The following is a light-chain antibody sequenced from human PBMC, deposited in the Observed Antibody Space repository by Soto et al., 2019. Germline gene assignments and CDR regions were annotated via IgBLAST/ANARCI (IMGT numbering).Light chain of an antibody. Sequence: DIQMTQSPSTLSASVGDRVTITCRASQSITDWLAWYQQKPGKAPKFLIYKASNLESGVPSRFSGSGSGTEFTLTISSVQPDDFASYYCQYWDNYSWTFGQGTQVEIK. CDR2: KAS. CDR1: QSITDW. J-gene: IGKJ1*01. CDR3: QYWDNYSWT. V-gene: IGKV1-5*03.